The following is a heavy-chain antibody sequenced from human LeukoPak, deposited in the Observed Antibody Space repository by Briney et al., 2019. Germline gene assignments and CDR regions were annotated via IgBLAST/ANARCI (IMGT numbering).Heavy chain of an antibody. CDR1: GFTFSNYE. J-gene: IGHJ4*02. D-gene: IGHD5-24*01. Sequence: GGSLRLSCAASGFTFSNYEMNWVRQAPGKGLEWVSYISSSSGTKYYADCVKGRFSTSRDNAKNSLYLQMNSLRGDDTAVYYCAREGGYNDFDNWGQGTLVTVSS. CDR2: ISSSSGTK. V-gene: IGHV3-48*03. CDR3: AREGGYNDFDN.